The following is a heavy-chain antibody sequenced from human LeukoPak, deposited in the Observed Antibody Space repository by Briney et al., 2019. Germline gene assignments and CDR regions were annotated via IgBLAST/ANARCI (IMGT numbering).Heavy chain of an antibody. D-gene: IGHD6-19*01. J-gene: IGHJ4*02. V-gene: IGHV3-21*01. CDR1: GSTFSSYS. CDR3: ARDRGSGWAFDY. Sequence: NPGGSLRLSCAASGSTFSSYSMNWVRQAPGKGLEWVSSISSSSSYIYYADSVKGRFTISRDNAKNSLYLQMNSLRAEDTAVYYCARDRGSGWAFDYWGQGTLVTVSS. CDR2: ISSSSSYI.